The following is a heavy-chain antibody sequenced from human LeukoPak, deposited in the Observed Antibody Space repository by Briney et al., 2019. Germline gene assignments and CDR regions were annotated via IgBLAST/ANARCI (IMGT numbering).Heavy chain of an antibody. D-gene: IGHD4-23*01. CDR2: IYYSGST. J-gene: IGHJ4*02. CDR3: ARGLAGYGGNY. V-gene: IGHV4-59*12. Sequence: SETLSLTCTVSGGSISSYYWSWIRQPPGKGLEWIGYIYYSGSTNYNPSLKSRVTISVDRSENQLSLRLSSVTAADTAVYYCARGLAGYGGNYWGRGTLVTVSS. CDR1: GGSISSYY.